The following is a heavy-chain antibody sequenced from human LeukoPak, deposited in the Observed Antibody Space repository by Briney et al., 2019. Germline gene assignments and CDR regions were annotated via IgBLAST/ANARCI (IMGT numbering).Heavy chain of an antibody. CDR1: GGSISSYY. CDR2: IYYNGNT. J-gene: IGHJ4*02. D-gene: IGHD1-26*01. V-gene: IGHV4-59*01. Sequence: SETLSLTCTVSGGSISSYYWIWLRQPPGQGLEWIGFIYYNGNTNYNPSLKSRVTISEDSSKSQSSLKLTSVTAADTAVYYCARGVAGSGSTPKYWGQGTLVTVSS. CDR3: ARGVAGSGSTPKY.